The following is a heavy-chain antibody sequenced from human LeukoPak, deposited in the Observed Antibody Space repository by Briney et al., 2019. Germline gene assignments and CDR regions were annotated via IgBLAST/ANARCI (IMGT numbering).Heavy chain of an antibody. CDR1: GGSLSRYY. J-gene: IGHJ6*02. Sequence: SETLSLTCTVSGGSLSRYYWSWIRQPPGKGLGGGGPIHYSGSTNYNPSLKSRVAISIDTSKNEFSLRLSSVTAVDTAVYYCARVSGATITTYYGMDVWGQGTTVTVS. CDR2: IHYSGST. CDR3: ARVSGATITTYYGMDV. V-gene: IGHV4-59*01. D-gene: IGHD5-12*01.